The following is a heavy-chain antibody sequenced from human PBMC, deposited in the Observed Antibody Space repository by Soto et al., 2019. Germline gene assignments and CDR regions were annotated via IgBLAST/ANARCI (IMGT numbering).Heavy chain of an antibody. J-gene: IGHJ4*02. CDR1: GFTFSSYW. CDR2: INSDGSST. Sequence: PGGSLRLSYAASGFTFSSYWMHWVRQAPGKGLVWVSRINSDGSSTYYADSVKGRFTISRDNAKNTLYLQMNSLRAKDTAVYYCARDTRDGYYFEYWGQGILVTVSS. D-gene: IGHD1-26*01. V-gene: IGHV3-74*01. CDR3: ARDTRDGYYFEY.